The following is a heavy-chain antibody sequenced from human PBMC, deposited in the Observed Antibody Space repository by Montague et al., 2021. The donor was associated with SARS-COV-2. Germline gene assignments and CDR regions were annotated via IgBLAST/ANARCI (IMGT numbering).Heavy chain of an antibody. CDR2: IYYSGST. CDR3: ARRGDYGGPRFDY. CDR1: GGSVSSRSYY. D-gene: IGHD4-23*01. J-gene: IGHJ4*02. V-gene: IGHV4-39*01. Sequence: SETLSLTCTVSGGSVSSRSYYWGWIRQPPEKGLEWIGSIYYSGSTHYNPSLKSRVAISVDTSKNQFSLKLSSVTAADTAVYYCARRGDYGGPRFDYWGQGTLVSASS.